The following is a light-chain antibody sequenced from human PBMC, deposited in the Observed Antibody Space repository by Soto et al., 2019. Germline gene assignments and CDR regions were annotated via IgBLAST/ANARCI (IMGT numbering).Light chain of an antibody. CDR1: QSVSSY. J-gene: IGKJ5*01. CDR2: DAS. CDR3: QQRSNWST. Sequence: EIMFTQSPATLSLSPGERATLSCRASQSVSSYLAWYQQKPGQAPRLLIYDASNRATGIPARFSGSGSGTDFTLTISSLEPEDFAVYYCQQRSNWSTFGQGTRLEIK. V-gene: IGKV3-11*01.